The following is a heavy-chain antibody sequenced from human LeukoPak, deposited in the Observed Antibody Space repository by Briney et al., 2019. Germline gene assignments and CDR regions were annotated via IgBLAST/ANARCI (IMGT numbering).Heavy chain of an antibody. V-gene: IGHV1-46*01. CDR2: INPSGGST. CDR3: ARGPRITLIRGGQWYYYMDV. CDR1: GYTFTIYY. D-gene: IGHD3-10*01. J-gene: IGHJ6*03. Sequence: ASVKVSCKASGYTFTIYYIHWVRQAPGQGLEWMGLINPSGGSTNYAQKFQGRVTMTRDTSTSTVSMELSSLSSEDTAVYYCARGPRITLIRGGQWYYYMDVWGKGTTVTVSS.